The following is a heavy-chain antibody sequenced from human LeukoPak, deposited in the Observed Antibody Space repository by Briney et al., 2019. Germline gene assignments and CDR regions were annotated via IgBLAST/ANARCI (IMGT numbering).Heavy chain of an antibody. CDR2: IYTGGST. CDR1: GFTISSNY. Sequence: PGGSLRLSCAASGFTISSNYMTWVRQAPGKGLEWVSVIYTGGSTYYTDSVRGRFTIARDNSKNTLYLQMNSLRAEDTAVYYCAGDNYILRAFDIWGQGTMVTVSS. D-gene: IGHD2-21*01. V-gene: IGHV3-53*01. J-gene: IGHJ3*02. CDR3: AGDNYILRAFDI.